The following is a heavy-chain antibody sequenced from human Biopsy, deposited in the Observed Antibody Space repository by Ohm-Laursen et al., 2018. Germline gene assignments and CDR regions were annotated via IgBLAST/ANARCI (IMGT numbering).Heavy chain of an antibody. D-gene: IGHD2-15*01. J-gene: IGHJ4*02. Sequence: SLRLSRAAPKFTVRTNSMSWVRLAPGKGLEWVSVIYAGATTYYPDSVKGRFTISRDNSRNTVYLQMDSLRGEDTAVYFCARGSGSGFYFDQWGQGTLVTVSS. CDR2: IYAGATT. CDR3: ARGSGSGFYFDQ. V-gene: IGHV3-66*01. CDR1: KFTVRTNS.